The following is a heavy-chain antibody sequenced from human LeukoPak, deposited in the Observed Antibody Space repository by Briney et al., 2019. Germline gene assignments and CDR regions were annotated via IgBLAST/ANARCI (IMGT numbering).Heavy chain of an antibody. CDR3: ARRKVVAAAGPLREPHVGLPRKYYYYMDV. D-gene: IGHD6-13*01. Sequence: GGSLRLSCAASGFSVKTNYMSWVRQAPGKGPEWVSVLYSGGTTYYTESVKGRFTVSRDNSKNTLYLEMNNLRGEDTAVYYCARRKVVAAAGPLREPHVGLPRKYYYYMDVWGKGTTVTISS. J-gene: IGHJ6*03. CDR2: LYSGGTT. V-gene: IGHV3-66*01. CDR1: GFSVKTNY.